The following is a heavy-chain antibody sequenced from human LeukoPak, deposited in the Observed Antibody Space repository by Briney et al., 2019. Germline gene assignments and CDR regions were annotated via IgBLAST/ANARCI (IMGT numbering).Heavy chain of an antibody. Sequence: ASVKVSCKASGYTFTGYYMHWVRQAPGQGLEWMGWINPNSGGTNYAQKFQGRVTMTRDTSISTAYMELSRLRSDDTAVYYCARYVRYGDYRGDWFDPWGQGTLVTVSS. CDR3: ARYVRYGDYRGDWFDP. D-gene: IGHD4-17*01. CDR2: INPNSGGT. J-gene: IGHJ5*02. V-gene: IGHV1-2*02. CDR1: GYTFTGYY.